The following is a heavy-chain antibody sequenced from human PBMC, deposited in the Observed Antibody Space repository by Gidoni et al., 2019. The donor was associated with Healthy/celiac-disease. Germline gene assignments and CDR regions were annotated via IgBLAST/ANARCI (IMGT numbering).Heavy chain of an antibody. CDR2: IYYSGRT. V-gene: IGHV4-39*01. CDR1: GGPISTSSYY. J-gene: IGHJ4*02. CDR3: ARHTTGGYCSSTSCYPPWGYFDY. Sequence: QLQLQESGPGLVKPSETLSLTCTVSGGPISTSSYYWGWIRQPPGKGLEWIGNIYYSGRTYYNPSLKSRVTISVDTSKNQFSLKLSSVTAADTAVYYCARHTTGGYCSSTSCYPPWGYFDYWGQGTLVTVSS. D-gene: IGHD2-2*01.